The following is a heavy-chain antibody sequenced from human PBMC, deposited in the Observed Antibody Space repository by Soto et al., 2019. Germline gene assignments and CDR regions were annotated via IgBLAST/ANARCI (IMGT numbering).Heavy chain of an antibody. CDR3: VRGVPCFDS. CDR2: ISANNDNT. V-gene: IGHV1-18*01. CDR1: GYTFTSYT. Sequence: QVQLVQSGAEVKKPGASVKVSCKASGYTFTSYTVSWVRQAPGQGLEWIGWISANNDNTDFAQKFQDRVTMTTDTSTRTAYMELRSLQSDDTAVYYCVRGVPCFDSWGQGTLVSVSS. J-gene: IGHJ5*01.